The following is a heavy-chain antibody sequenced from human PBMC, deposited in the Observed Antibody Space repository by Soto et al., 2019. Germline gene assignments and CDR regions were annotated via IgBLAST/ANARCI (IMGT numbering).Heavy chain of an antibody. J-gene: IGHJ4*02. D-gene: IGHD4-17*01. Sequence: EVQLVESGGGLVQPGRSLRLSCAASGFTVDDYAMHWVRQAPGKGLEWVSGISWNSETIDYADSVKGRFTISRDNAKSSLFLQMNRLRPDDTALYYCAKDMKWGGMTTIHYFDSWGQGTLVTVSS. CDR1: GFTVDDYA. CDR2: ISWNSETI. V-gene: IGHV3-9*01. CDR3: AKDMKWGGMTTIHYFDS.